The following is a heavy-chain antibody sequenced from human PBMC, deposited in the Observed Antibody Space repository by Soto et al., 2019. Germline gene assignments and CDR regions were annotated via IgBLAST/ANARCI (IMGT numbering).Heavy chain of an antibody. CDR3: ARDIVVVVAAFSPSGAFDI. D-gene: IGHD2-15*01. Sequence: GGLLRLSCAASGFTFSSYSMNWVRQAPGKGLEWVSYISSGSSTIYYADSVKGRFTISRDNAKNSLYLQMNSLRAEDTAVYYCARDIVVVVAAFSPSGAFDIWGQGTMVTVSS. J-gene: IGHJ3*02. CDR1: GFTFSSYS. CDR2: ISSGSSTI. V-gene: IGHV3-48*01.